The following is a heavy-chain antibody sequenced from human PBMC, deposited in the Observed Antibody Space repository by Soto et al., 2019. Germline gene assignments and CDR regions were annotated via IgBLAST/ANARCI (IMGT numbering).Heavy chain of an antibody. CDR1: GGSISSYY. Sequence: SETLSLTCTVSGGSISSYYWSWIRQPPGKGLEWIGYIYYSGSTNYNPSLKSRVTISVDTSKNQFSLKLSSVTAADTAVYYCARGGCSGGSCYFSRPYYYYYGMDVWGQGTTVTVSS. V-gene: IGHV4-59*13. CDR2: IYYSGST. CDR3: ARGGCSGGSCYFSRPYYYYYGMDV. D-gene: IGHD2-15*01. J-gene: IGHJ6*02.